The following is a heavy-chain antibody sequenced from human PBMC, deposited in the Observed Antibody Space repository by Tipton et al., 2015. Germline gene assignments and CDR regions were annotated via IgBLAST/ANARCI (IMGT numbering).Heavy chain of an antibody. CDR1: AYSISSDYY. V-gene: IGHV4-38-2*01. CDR3: ARARGRHGGLFDS. Sequence: GLVKPSETLSLTCAVSAYSISSDYYWGWIRQPPGKGLEWIGSISHSGNTHYNPSLKSRVTISVDTSKTQFSLKMSSVTASDTAVYYCARARGRHGGLFDSWGQGILVTVSS. CDR2: ISHSGNT. J-gene: IGHJ4*02. D-gene: IGHD4-23*01.